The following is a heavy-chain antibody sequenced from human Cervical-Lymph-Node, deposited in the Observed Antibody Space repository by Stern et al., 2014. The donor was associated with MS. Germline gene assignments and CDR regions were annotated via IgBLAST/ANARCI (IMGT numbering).Heavy chain of an antibody. V-gene: IGHV3-33*01. J-gene: IGHJ4*02. CDR3: ARDHYGGYGEYYLDY. CDR1: GFTFRNYG. CDR2: IWYDQSNE. D-gene: IGHD5-12*01. Sequence: VQLVESGGGVVQPGKSLRLSCAASGFTFRNYGMHWVRQAPGKGLEWVALIWYDQSNEYYVDSVKGRFTISRDNSKNTLYLQMNSLRVEDTGVYYCARDHYGGYGEYYLDYWGQGTLVTVSS.